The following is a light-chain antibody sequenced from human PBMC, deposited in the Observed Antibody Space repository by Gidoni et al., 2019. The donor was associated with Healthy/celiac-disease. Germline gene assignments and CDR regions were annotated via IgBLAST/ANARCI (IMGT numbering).Light chain of an antibody. Sequence: DIQMTQSPSSLSASVGDRVTITCRASQSISSYLNWYQQKPRKAPKLLIYAASSLQSGVPSRYSGSGCGTDCTLTSSRMQPEECATYYCQQSYSNPPVTFGPGTKVDIK. CDR3: QQSYSNPPVT. V-gene: IGKV1-39*01. CDR1: QSISSY. J-gene: IGKJ3*01. CDR2: AAS.